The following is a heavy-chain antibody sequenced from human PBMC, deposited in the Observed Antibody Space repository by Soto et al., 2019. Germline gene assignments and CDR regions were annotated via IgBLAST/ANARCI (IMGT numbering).Heavy chain of an antibody. Sequence: TLSLTCTVSGGSISSGDYYWSWIRQPPGKGLEWIGYIYYSGSTYYNPSLKSRVTISVDTSKNQFSLRLSSVTAADTAVYYCARDNIAVAGVDYWGQGTLVTVSS. CDR3: ARDNIAVAGVDY. CDR2: IYYSGST. CDR1: GGSISSGDYY. J-gene: IGHJ4*02. V-gene: IGHV4-30-4*01. D-gene: IGHD6-19*01.